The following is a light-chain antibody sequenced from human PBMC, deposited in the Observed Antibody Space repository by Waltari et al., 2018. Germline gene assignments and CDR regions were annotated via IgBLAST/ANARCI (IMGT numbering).Light chain of an antibody. V-gene: IGLV1-40*01. CDR2: GNS. CDR1: SSNIGAGYD. J-gene: IGLJ1*01. CDR3: QSYDSSLSGYV. Sequence: QSVLTQPPSVSGAPGQRVTLSCTGSSSNIGAGYDVHWYQQLPGTAPKLLIYGNSNRPSGVPDRFSGSKSGTSASLVITGLQAEDEADYYCQSYDSSLSGYVFGTGTKVTVL.